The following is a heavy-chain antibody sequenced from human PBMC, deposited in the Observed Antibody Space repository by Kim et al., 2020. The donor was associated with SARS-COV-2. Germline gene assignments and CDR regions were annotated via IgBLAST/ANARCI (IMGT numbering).Heavy chain of an antibody. CDR1: GFTFSSYS. D-gene: IGHD5-18*01. Sequence: GGSLRLSCAASGFTFSSYSMNWVRQAPGKGLEWVSSISSSSSYIYYADSVKGRFTISRDNAKNSLYLQMNSLRAEDTAVYYCARDLVPGYSYARPYYYYYYGMDVWGQGTTVTVSS. J-gene: IGHJ6*02. CDR2: ISSSSSYI. V-gene: IGHV3-21*01. CDR3: ARDLVPGYSYARPYYYYYYGMDV.